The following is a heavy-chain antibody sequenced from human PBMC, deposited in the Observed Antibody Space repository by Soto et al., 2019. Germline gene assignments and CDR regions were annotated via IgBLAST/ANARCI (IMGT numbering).Heavy chain of an antibody. Sequence: EVQLLESGGCLVQPGGSLRLSCAASGFTFSSYAMSWVRQAPGKGLEWISAISGSGGSTYYADSVKGRFTISRDNSKNTLYLQMNSLRAEDTAVYYCANANYDFWSGYSGDWFDPWGQGTLVTVSS. CDR3: ANANYDFWSGYSGDWFDP. CDR2: ISGSGGST. J-gene: IGHJ5*02. V-gene: IGHV3-23*01. CDR1: GFTFSSYA. D-gene: IGHD3-3*01.